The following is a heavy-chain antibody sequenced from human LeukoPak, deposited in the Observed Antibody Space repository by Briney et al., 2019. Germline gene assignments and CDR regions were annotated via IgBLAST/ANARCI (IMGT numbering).Heavy chain of an antibody. Sequence: SETLSLTCTVSGVSISSYYWSWIRQPAGKGLQWIGRIYSSGSTNYSPSLKSRVTMSVDTSKNQFPLRLTSVTAADTAVYYCARDLGFWSGPDYWGQGTLVTVSS. V-gene: IGHV4-4*07. CDR1: GVSISSYY. D-gene: IGHD3-3*01. CDR3: ARDLGFWSGPDY. CDR2: IYSSGST. J-gene: IGHJ4*02.